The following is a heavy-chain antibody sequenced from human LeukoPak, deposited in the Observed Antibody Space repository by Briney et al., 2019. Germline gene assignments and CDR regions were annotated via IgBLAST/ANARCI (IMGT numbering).Heavy chain of an antibody. J-gene: IGHJ6*02. D-gene: IGHD5-12*01. CDR1: GYTSTSYG. CDR2: ISAYNGNT. CDR3: ARARIVATIESDGMDV. Sequence: ASVRVSCKASGYTSTSYGISWVRQAPGQGLEWMGWISAYNGNTNYAQKLQGRVTMTTDTSTSTAYMELRSLRSDDTAVYYCARARIVATIESDGMDVWGQGTTVTVSS. V-gene: IGHV1-18*01.